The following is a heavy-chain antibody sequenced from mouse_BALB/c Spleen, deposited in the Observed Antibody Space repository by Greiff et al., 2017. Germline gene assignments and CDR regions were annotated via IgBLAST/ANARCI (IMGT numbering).Heavy chain of an antibody. D-gene: IGHD2-14*01. CDR1: GISITTGNYR. V-gene: IGHV3-5*02. CDR3: ARDQDYRYDEGNAMDY. CDR2: IYYSGTI. J-gene: IGHJ4*01. Sequence: EVKLLESGPGLVKPSQTVSLTCTVTGISITTGNYRWSWIRQFPGNKLEWIGYIYYSGTITYNPSLTSRTTITRDTSKNQFFLEMNSLTAEDTATYYCARDQDYRYDEGNAMDYWGQGTSVTVSS.